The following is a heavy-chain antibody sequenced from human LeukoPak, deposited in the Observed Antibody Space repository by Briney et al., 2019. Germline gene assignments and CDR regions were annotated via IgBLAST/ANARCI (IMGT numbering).Heavy chain of an antibody. D-gene: IGHD3-16*01. J-gene: IGHJ3*02. CDR2: INTNTGNP. CDR1: GYTFTSYA. V-gene: IGHV7-4-1*02. Sequence: ASVKVSCKASGYTFTSYAMNWVRQAPGQGLEWMGWINTNTGNPTYTQGFTGRFVFSSDTSVSTAYLQISSLKAEDTAVYYCARDQGMITFGGLAFDIWGQGTMVTVSS. CDR3: ARDQGMITFGGLAFDI.